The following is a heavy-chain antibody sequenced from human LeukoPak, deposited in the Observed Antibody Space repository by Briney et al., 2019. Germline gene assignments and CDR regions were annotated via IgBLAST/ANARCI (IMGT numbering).Heavy chain of an antibody. V-gene: IGHV3-11*01. CDR3: ARDHCSSTSCYIGY. CDR1: GFTFSDYY. CDR2: ISSSGSTI. D-gene: IGHD2-2*02. J-gene: IGHJ4*02. Sequence: GGSLRLSCAASGFTFSDYYMSWIRQAPGKGLEWVSYISSSGSTIYYADSVKGRFTISRDNAKNSLYLQMNSLRAKDTAVYYCARDHCSSTSCYIGYWGQGTLVTVSS.